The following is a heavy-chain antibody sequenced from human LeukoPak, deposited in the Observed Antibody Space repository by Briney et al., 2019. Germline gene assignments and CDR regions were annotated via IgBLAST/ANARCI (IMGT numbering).Heavy chain of an antibody. CDR3: ARERDGYTNP. CDR1: GGSFSGFY. D-gene: IGHD5-24*01. CDR2: INHSGST. V-gene: IGHV4-34*01. J-gene: IGHJ5*02. Sequence: ESSETLSLTCAVYGGSFSGFYWSWIRQPPGKGLEWIGEINHSGSTNYNPSLKSRVTISVDTSKNQFSLRLSSVTAADTAVYYCARERDGYTNPWGQGTLVTVSS.